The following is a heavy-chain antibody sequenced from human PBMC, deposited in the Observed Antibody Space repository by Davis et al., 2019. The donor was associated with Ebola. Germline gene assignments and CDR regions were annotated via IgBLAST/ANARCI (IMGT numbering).Heavy chain of an antibody. CDR1: GYTFTTYD. CDR3: ARRVGARSGFDY. Sequence: AASVKVSCKTSGYTFTTYDITWVRQATEQGLEWMGWMNPNSGNTGYAQQFQDRITMTRNISTGTAYMELNSLRSEDTAVYYCARRVGARSGFDYWGQGTLVTVSS. D-gene: IGHD1-26*01. V-gene: IGHV1-8*01. CDR2: MNPNSGNT. J-gene: IGHJ4*01.